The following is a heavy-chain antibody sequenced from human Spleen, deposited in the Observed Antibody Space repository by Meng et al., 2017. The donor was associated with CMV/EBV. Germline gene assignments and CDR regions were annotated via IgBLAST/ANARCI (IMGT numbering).Heavy chain of an antibody. D-gene: IGHD5-12*01. CDR2: IYYSGST. Sequence: SETLSLTCTVSGGSVSSGSYYWSWIRQPPGKGLEWIGYIYYSGSTNYNPSLKSRVAISVDRSKNQFSLKVTSVTAADTAVYYCARVRRGYGSQYYFDFWGQGTLVTVSS. V-gene: IGHV4-61*01. CDR1: GGSVSSGSYY. J-gene: IGHJ4*02. CDR3: ARVRRGYGSQYYFDF.